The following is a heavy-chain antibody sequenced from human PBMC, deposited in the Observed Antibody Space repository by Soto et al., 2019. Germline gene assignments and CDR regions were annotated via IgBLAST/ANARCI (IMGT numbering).Heavy chain of an antibody. CDR1: GFAVSSSV. Sequence: QVQLVESGGGVVQPGGSLRLSCDTSGFAVSSSVMHWVRQAPGKGLEWVAVFWTDGTTKYYADSVKGRFTISRDYSNYTLYLPIKNLRHEDTALYYCAKVKRPPTPYSAYEPFDSWGQGTLVSVST. D-gene: IGHD5-12*01. J-gene: IGHJ4*02. CDR3: AKVKRPPTPYSAYEPFDS. CDR2: FWTDGTTK. V-gene: IGHV3-33*08.